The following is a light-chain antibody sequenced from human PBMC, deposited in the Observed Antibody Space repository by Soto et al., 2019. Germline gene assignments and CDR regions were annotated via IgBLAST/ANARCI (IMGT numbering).Light chain of an antibody. CDR2: GAS. CDR3: QQYGSSPRT. CDR1: HSVSSSY. V-gene: IGKV3-20*01. Sequence: EVVLTQSPGTLSLSPGERATLSCRSSHSVSSSYLAWYQQKPGQAPRLLIYGASSRATGIPDRFSGSGSGTDFTLTISRMEPEALAAYYCQQYGSSPRTFGPGTKLDIK. J-gene: IGKJ3*01.